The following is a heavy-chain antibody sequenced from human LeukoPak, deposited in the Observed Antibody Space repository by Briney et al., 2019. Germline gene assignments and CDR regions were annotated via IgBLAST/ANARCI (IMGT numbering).Heavy chain of an antibody. V-gene: IGHV4-34*01. D-gene: IGHD6-13*01. J-gene: IGHJ3*02. Sequence: PSETLSLTCAVYGGSFSGYYWSWIRQPPGKGLECIGEINHSGSTNYNPSLKSRVTISVDTSKNQFSLKLSSVTAADTAVYYCARGDNSSRSNPLPAFDIWGQGTMVTVSS. CDR1: GGSFSGYY. CDR2: INHSGST. CDR3: ARGDNSSRSNPLPAFDI.